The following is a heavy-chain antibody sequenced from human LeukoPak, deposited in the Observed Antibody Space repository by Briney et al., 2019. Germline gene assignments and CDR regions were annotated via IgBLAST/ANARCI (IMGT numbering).Heavy chain of an antibody. J-gene: IGHJ4*02. CDR1: GFTFSSYW. CDR2: IKQDGNEK. V-gene: IGHV3-7*03. Sequence: GGSLRLSCATSGFTFSSYWMTWVRQAPGKGLEWVANIKQDGNEKYYVDSVKGRFTISRDNAKNSLYLQMNSLRAEDTAVYYCARPLGKGQDYWGQGTLVTVSS. D-gene: IGHD7-27*01. CDR3: ARPLGKGQDY.